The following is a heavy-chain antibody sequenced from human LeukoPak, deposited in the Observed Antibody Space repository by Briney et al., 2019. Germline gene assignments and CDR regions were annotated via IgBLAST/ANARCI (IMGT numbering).Heavy chain of an antibody. CDR2: VNANGINT. J-gene: IGHJ5*02. Sequence: PGGSLRLSCAASGFAFNFYAMTWIRQAPGKGLQWLSTVNANGINTYYADSVRGRFTISRDNSKNTLYLQLNSLRAEDTAIYYCAKPISGGLAGYGDWFDPRGQGTRVTVSS. CDR3: AKPISGGLAGYGDWFDP. V-gene: IGHV3-23*01. CDR1: GFAFNFYA. D-gene: IGHD6-13*01.